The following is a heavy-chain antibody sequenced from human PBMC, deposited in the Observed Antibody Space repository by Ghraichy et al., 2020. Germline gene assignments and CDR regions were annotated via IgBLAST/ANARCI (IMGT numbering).Heavy chain of an antibody. CDR1: GGSISSGGYS. Sequence: SLNISCAVSGGSISSGGYSWSWIRQPPGKGLEWIGYIYYSGSTYYNPSLKSRVTISVDTSKNQFSLKLSSVTAADTAVYYCARAPHYYDSSGPPYFDYWGQGTLVTVSS. V-gene: IGHV4-30-4*07. CDR2: IYYSGST. CDR3: ARAPHYYDSSGPPYFDY. D-gene: IGHD3-22*01. J-gene: IGHJ4*02.